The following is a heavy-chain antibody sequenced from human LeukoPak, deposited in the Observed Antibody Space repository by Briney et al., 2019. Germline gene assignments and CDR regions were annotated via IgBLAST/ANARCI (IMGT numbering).Heavy chain of an antibody. CDR3: ARSLGDGYPYYFDY. Sequence: SETLSLTCTVSGGSISSYYWSWIRQPPGKGLEWIGYIYYSGSTNYNPSLKSRVTISVDTSKNQFSLKLSSVTAADTAVYYCARSLGDGYPYYFDYWGQGTLVTVSS. CDR1: GGSISSYY. D-gene: IGHD5-24*01. CDR2: IYYSGST. V-gene: IGHV4-59*08. J-gene: IGHJ4*02.